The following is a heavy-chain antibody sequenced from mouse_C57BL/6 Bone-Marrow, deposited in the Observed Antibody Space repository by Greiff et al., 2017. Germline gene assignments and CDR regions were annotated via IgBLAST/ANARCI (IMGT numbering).Heavy chain of an antibody. D-gene: IGHD1-1*01. CDR2: ISSGGSYN. Sequence: EVQRVESGGDLVKPGGSLKLSCAASGFTFSSYGMSWVRQTPDKRLEWVATISSGGSYNYYPDSVKGRFTISRDNAKNTLYLQMSSLKSEDTAMYYCARQGIYYYGSSYVFHVHYYAMDYWGQGTSVTVSS. V-gene: IGHV5-6*01. CDR1: GFTFSSYG. J-gene: IGHJ4*01. CDR3: ARQGIYYYGSSYVFHVHYYAMDY.